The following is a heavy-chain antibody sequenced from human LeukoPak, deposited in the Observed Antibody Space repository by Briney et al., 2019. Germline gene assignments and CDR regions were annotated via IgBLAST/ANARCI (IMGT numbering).Heavy chain of an antibody. CDR1: GGSISSSGYF. CDR3: ANYGVVLATYGSPSPFVY. V-gene: IGHV4-39*07. D-gene: IGHD3-16*01. J-gene: IGHJ4*02. CDR2: IYYSGST. Sequence: SETLSLTCTVSGGSISSSGYFWGWIRQPPGKGLEWMGNIYYSGSTYFNPSLESRVTISIDTSKNQFSLNLSSVTAADTAVYYCANYGVVLATYGSPSPFVYWGQGTLVTVSS.